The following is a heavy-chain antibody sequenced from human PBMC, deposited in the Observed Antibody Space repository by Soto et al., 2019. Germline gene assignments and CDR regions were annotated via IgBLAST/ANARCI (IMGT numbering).Heavy chain of an antibody. V-gene: IGHV1-69*04. CDR3: ARDLLRGSGRYSPQPFDF. CDR2: FIPPVGVV. Sequence: SVKVSCKASGGTFTNYAFTWVRQAPGQRLECLGRFIPPVGVVHLEQKFQGRVTLTADISTTTLYMELVSLTPEDTAMYYCARDLLRGSGRYSPQPFDFWGQGTQVTVSS. D-gene: IGHD3-10*01. CDR1: GGTFTNYA. J-gene: IGHJ4*02.